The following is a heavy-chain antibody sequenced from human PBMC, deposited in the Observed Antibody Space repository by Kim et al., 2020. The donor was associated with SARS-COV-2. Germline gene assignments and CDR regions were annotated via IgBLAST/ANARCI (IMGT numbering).Heavy chain of an antibody. CDR3: AKDEGEYSGYDSDY. D-gene: IGHD5-12*01. Sequence: GGSLRLSCAASGFTFSSYGMHWVRQAPGKGLEWVAVISYDGSNKYYADSVKGRFTISRDNSKNTLYLQMNSLRAEDTAVYYCAKDEGEYSGYDSDYWGQG. J-gene: IGHJ4*02. CDR1: GFTFSSYG. V-gene: IGHV3-30*18. CDR2: ISYDGSNK.